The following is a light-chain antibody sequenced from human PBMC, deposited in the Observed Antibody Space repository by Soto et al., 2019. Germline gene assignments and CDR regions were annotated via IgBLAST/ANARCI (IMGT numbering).Light chain of an antibody. J-gene: IGKJ1*01. Sequence: ILMRQSPSSLSASVGDTVTITCRASQTVDKWLAWYQQKPGKAPKLLIYKSSNLIRGVTSRCSAVGSGTEYSLTLRGLQPEDVATYYCHQYSSYWTVGQGTMVEIK. CDR1: QTVDKW. CDR3: HQYSSYWT. CDR2: KSS. V-gene: IGKV1-5*03.